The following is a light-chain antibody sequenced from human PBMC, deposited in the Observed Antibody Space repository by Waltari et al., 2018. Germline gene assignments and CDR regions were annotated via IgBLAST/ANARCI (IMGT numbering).Light chain of an antibody. V-gene: IGKV3-11*01. J-gene: IGKJ1*01. CDR2: DAS. CDR1: QSVDDY. Sequence: VLTQSPATLSLSPGERATLSCRASQSVDDYMAGYQHKPGQSPSLLIYDASKRATGIPIRLSGSGFGTDFTLTISSLEPDDFAHYYCQQRRNWPPTFGLGTKVEIK. CDR3: QQRRNWPPT.